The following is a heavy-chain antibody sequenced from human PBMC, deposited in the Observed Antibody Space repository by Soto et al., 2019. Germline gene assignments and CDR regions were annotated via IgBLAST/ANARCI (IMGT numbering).Heavy chain of an antibody. CDR3: ARTGRVGQLVLAFDI. CDR2: INPSGGST. V-gene: IGHV1-46*01. D-gene: IGHD6-6*01. J-gene: IGHJ3*02. Sequence: ASVKVSCKASGYTFTSYYMHWVRQAPGQGLEWMGIINPSGGSTSYAQKFQGRVTMTRDTSTSTVYMELSSLRSEDTAVYYCARTGRVGQLVLAFDIWGQGTMVTV. CDR1: GYTFTSYY.